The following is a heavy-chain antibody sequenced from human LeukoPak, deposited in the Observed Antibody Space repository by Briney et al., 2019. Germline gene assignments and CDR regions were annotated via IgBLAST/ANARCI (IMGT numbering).Heavy chain of an antibody. J-gene: IGHJ4*02. V-gene: IGHV4-34*01. CDR3: ARVYPSGEGY. D-gene: IGHD2-15*01. Sequence: SETLPLTCAVYGGSFSGYYWSWIRQPPGKGLEWIGEINHSGSTNYNPSLKSRVTISVDTSKNQFSLKLSSVTAADTAVYYCARVYPSGEGYWGQGTLVTVSS. CDR1: GGSFSGYY. CDR2: INHSGST.